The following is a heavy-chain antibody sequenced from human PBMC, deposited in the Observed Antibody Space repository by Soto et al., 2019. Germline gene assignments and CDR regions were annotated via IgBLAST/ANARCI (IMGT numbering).Heavy chain of an antibody. CDR2: IYYSGST. D-gene: IGHD3-10*01. Sequence: QVQLQESGPGLVKPSETLSLTCTVSGGSISSYYWSWIRQPPGKGLEWIGYIYYSGSTNYNPSLKSRVTISVDTPKNQFSLKLSSVTAADTAVYYCARQVSISGWFDPWGQGTLVTVSS. V-gene: IGHV4-59*08. CDR1: GGSISSYY. J-gene: IGHJ5*02. CDR3: ARQVSISGWFDP.